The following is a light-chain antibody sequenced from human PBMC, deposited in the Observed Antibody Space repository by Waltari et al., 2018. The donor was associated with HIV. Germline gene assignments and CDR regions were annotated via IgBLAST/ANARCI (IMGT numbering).Light chain of an antibody. V-gene: IGLV2-8*01. Sequence: QSALTQPPSASGSPGQSVAISCTGSSNDIGTYNFVSWYQHHPGKAPKLIIYDVTRPPPGVPYRFLCTKSCYTASLTVSDLQVEDEADYYCVSYTEKSTCLLFGGGTKLAV. CDR3: VSYTEKSTCLL. J-gene: IGLJ2*01. CDR1: SNDIGTYNF. CDR2: DVT.